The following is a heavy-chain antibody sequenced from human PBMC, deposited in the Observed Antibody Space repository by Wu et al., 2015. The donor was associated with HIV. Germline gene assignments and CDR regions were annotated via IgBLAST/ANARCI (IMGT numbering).Heavy chain of an antibody. Sequence: QVQLVQSGAEVKKLGSSVKVSCRASGATFNNYAFSWVRQAPGQGPEWMGRILAVFGTSIYAQKFQGRVTMTRDTSISTAYMELSRLRSDDTAVYYCAREVGGFDPWGQGTLVTVSS. CDR3: AREVGGFDP. CDR2: ILAVFGTS. V-gene: IGHV1-69*05. CDR1: GATFNNYA. D-gene: IGHD2-2*01. J-gene: IGHJ5*02.